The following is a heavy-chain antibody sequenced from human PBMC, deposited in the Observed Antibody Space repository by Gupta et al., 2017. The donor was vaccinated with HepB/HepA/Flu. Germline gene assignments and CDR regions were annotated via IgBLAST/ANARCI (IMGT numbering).Heavy chain of an antibody. Sequence: QLQLQESGPGLVKPSETLSLTCTVSGGSISSNYYWAWIRQPPGKGLEWIARIDYSGTIYYNPSLKSRLSISLDTSKNQISLMLSSMTAADTAVYYCAGYSDIVIVPAVVWGQGTLVTVSS. CDR1: GGSISSNYY. D-gene: IGHD2-2*01. CDR3: AGYSDIVIVPAVV. CDR2: IDYSGTI. V-gene: IGHV4-39*01. J-gene: IGHJ4*02.